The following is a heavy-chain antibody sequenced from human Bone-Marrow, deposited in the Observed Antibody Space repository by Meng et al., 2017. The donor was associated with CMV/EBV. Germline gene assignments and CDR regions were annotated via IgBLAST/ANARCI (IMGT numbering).Heavy chain of an antibody. CDR3: VSGLDPPFDN. CDR2: ITVSDNNI. V-gene: IGHV3-48*03. J-gene: IGHJ4*02. D-gene: IGHD3/OR15-3a*01. Sequence: GGSLRLSCAASGVTFSHYEMNWVRQAPGRGLEWVSHITVSDNNIDYADSVKGRFTISRDNADNSLFLQMNSLRADDTAIYYCVSGLDPPFDNWGQGILVTVSS. CDR1: GVTFSHYE.